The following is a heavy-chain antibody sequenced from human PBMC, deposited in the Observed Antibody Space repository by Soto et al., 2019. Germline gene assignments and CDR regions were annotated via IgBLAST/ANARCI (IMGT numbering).Heavy chain of an antibody. CDR3: ARGPGTMAKIDY. J-gene: IGHJ4*02. CDR1: GFTFTSSA. CDR2: IAVGSGNT. D-gene: IGHD3-10*01. V-gene: IGHV1-58*01. Sequence: ASVKVSCKASGFTFTSSAVQWVRQARGQRLEWIGWIAVGSGNTNYAQKFQERVTITTDISTSTAYMELSSLRSEDTAVYYCARGPGTMAKIDYWGQGTLVTVSS.